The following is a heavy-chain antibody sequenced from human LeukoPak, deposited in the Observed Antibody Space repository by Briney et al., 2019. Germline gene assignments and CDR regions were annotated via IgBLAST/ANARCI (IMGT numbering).Heavy chain of an antibody. V-gene: IGHV1-2*02. CDR3: ARGSRGLYYYDSSGYSTGY. D-gene: IGHD3-22*01. Sequence: ASVKVSCKASGYTFTGYYMHWVRQAPGQGLEWMGWINPNSGGTNYAQKFQGRVTMTRDTSISTAYMELSRLRSDDTAVYYCARGSRGLYYYDSSGYSTGYWGQGTLVTVSS. CDR1: GYTFTGYY. J-gene: IGHJ4*02. CDR2: INPNSGGT.